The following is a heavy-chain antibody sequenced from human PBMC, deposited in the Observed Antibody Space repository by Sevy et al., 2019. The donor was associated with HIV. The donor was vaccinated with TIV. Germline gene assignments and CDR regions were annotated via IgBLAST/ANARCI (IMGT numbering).Heavy chain of an antibody. CDR3: AKGMTSIEEFDY. Sequence: GGSLRLSCAASRFTFNTYWMSWVRQAPGKGLEWVGNIKEDGSAKYYADSVKGRFTISRDNAKNTLYLQMNSLRAEDTAIYYCAKGMTSIEEFDYWGQGTLVTVSS. V-gene: IGHV3-7*03. J-gene: IGHJ4*02. CDR2: IKEDGSAK. CDR1: RFTFNTYW. D-gene: IGHD2-21*02.